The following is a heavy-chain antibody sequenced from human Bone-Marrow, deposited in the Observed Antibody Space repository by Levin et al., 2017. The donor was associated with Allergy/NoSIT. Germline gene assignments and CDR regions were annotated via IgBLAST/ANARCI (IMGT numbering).Heavy chain of an antibody. J-gene: IGHJ1*01. D-gene: IGHD3-16*01. CDR3: AKVPSSFGGSYYFHH. CDR2: INWNSNTI. V-gene: IGHV3-9*01. Sequence: RPGGSLRLSCAASGFTFDDFAMHWVRQVPEKGLEWVSGINWNSNTIDYADSVKGRFTISRDNAKNSLYLQMNSLRPEDTAFYYCAKVPSSFGGSYYFHHWGRGTLVTVSS. CDR1: GFTFDDFA.